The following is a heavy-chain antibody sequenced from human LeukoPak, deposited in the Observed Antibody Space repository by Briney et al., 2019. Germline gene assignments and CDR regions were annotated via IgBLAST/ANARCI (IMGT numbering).Heavy chain of an antibody. CDR1: GFTFSSYE. D-gene: IGHD1-26*01. CDR3: ARKTVGAKNWFDP. Sequence: PGGSLRLSCITSGFTFSSYEMTWFRQAPWKGLEWISYINPSGGNINYADSGKGRFTISRDNGKNSLYLQMNSLRAEDTAVYYCARKTVGAKNWFDPWGQGTLVTVSS. CDR2: INPSGGNI. J-gene: IGHJ5*02. V-gene: IGHV3-48*03.